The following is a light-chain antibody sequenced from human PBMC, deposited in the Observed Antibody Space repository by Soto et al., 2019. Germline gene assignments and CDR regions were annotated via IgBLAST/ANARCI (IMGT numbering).Light chain of an antibody. Sequence: EIVMTQSPATLSVAPGERATFSGRASQSVSSNLAWYQQKPGQAPRLLICGASIRATGIPARFSGGGSGTEFTLTITSLQSEDFAVYYCHQYNGWPRTFGQGTKVDIK. J-gene: IGKJ1*01. V-gene: IGKV3-15*01. CDR1: QSVSSN. CDR2: GAS. CDR3: HQYNGWPRT.